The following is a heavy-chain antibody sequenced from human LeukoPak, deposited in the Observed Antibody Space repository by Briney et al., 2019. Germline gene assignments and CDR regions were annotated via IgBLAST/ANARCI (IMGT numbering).Heavy chain of an antibody. CDR2: INHSGST. V-gene: IGHV4-34*01. CDR3: ARRYYYGSGSPPGY. Sequence: SETLSLTCAVCGGSSSGYYWSWIRQPPGKGLEWIGEINHSGSTNYNPSLKSRVSISVDTSKNQFSLKLSSVTAADTAVYYCARRYYYGSGSPPGYWGQGTLVTVCS. D-gene: IGHD3-10*01. CDR1: GGSSSGYY. J-gene: IGHJ4*02.